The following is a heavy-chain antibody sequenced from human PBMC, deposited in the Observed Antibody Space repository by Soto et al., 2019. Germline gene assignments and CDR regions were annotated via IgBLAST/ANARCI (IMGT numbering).Heavy chain of an antibody. V-gene: IGHV1-8*01. CDR2: MNPNSGNT. J-gene: IGHJ6*03. CDR1: GYTFTSYD. D-gene: IGHD3-16*01. Sequence: QVQLVQSGAEVKKPGASVKVSCKASGYTFTSYDINWVRQATGQGLEWMGWMNPNSGNTGYAQKFQGRVTMTRNTSISTAYMELSSLRSEDTAVHYCARHGAPITWGYYYYYYYMDVWGKGTTVTVSS. CDR3: ARHGAPITWGYYYYYYYMDV.